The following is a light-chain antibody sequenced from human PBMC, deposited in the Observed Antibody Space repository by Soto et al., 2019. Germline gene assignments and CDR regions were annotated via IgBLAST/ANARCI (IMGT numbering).Light chain of an antibody. CDR3: SSYTSSSTSV. Sequence: QSALTQPASVSGSPGQSITISCTGTSSDVGGYNHVSWYQQHPGKAPKLMIYEVSNRPSGVSNRFSASKAVSTPPLTILGIQAEDEADYYCSSYTSSSTSVFGTGTKVTVL. CDR2: EVS. J-gene: IGLJ1*01. CDR1: SSDVGGYNH. V-gene: IGLV2-14*01.